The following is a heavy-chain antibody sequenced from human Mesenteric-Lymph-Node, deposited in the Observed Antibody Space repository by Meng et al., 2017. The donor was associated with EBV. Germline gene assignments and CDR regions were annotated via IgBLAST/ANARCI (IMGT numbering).Heavy chain of an antibody. J-gene: IGHJ5*02. CDR1: GYNFTSYA. CDR2: INVGNGDT. V-gene: IGHV1-3*01. CDR3: ARDSTGDSRRFDP. D-gene: IGHD3-22*01. Sequence: QVQLVQAGAEVKKPGASVKVSCEASGYNFTSYAMHWVRQAPGQRLEWMGWINVGNGDTKYSQKFHGRVTITRDTSATTAYMELRSLTSEDTAVYYCARDSTGDSRRFDPWGQGTLVTVSS.